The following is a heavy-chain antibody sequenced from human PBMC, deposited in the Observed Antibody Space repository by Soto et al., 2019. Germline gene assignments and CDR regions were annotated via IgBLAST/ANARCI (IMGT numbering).Heavy chain of an antibody. CDR1: GYTFTSYY. CDR2: INPSGGST. CDR3: RKDIVVVPAGPDAFDI. J-gene: IGHJ3*02. D-gene: IGHD2-2*01. Sequence: ASVKVSCKASGYTFTSYYMHWVRQAPGQGLEWMGIINPSGGSTSYAQKFQGRVTMTRDTSTSTAYMELSSLRSEDTAVYYCRKDIVVVPAGPDAFDIWGQGTMVTVSS. V-gene: IGHV1-46*01.